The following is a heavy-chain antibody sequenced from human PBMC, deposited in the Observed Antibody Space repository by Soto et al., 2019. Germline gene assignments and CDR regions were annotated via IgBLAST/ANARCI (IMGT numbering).Heavy chain of an antibody. CDR1: GGTFSSYA. D-gene: IGHD2-15*01. Sequence: SVKVSCKASGGTFSSYAISWVRQAPGQGLEWMGGIIPIFGTANYAQKFQGRVTITADESTSTAYMELSSLRSEDTAVYYCARDTPQGDIVVAPPPKYGMDVWGQGTTVTVSS. CDR2: IIPIFGTA. V-gene: IGHV1-69*13. CDR3: ARDTPQGDIVVAPPPKYGMDV. J-gene: IGHJ6*02.